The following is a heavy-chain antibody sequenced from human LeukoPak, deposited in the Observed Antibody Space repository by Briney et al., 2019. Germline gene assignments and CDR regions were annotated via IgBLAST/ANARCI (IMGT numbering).Heavy chain of an antibody. Sequence: GGSLRLSRAASGFTFDDYGMSWVRQAPGKGLEWVSGINWNGGSTVYADSVKGRFTISRDNSKNTLYLQMNSLRAEDTAVYYCARAPKWELLGSLDYWGQGTLVTVSS. CDR1: GFTFDDYG. V-gene: IGHV3-20*04. J-gene: IGHJ4*02. CDR2: INWNGGST. D-gene: IGHD1-26*01. CDR3: ARAPKWELLGSLDY.